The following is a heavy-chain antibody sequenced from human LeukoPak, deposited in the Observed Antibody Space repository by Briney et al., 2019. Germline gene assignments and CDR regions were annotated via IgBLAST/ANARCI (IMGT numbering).Heavy chain of an antibody. D-gene: IGHD4-17*01. CDR3: ARDLYGVSHDY. CDR2: IYSSGST. J-gene: IGHJ4*02. CDR1: GFTVSSNY. Sequence: PGGSLRLSCAASGFTVSSNYMNWLRQAPGKGLEWVSVIYSSGSTYYADSVKGRFTISRDNSKNTLYLQMNSLRAEDTAVYYCARDLYGVSHDYWGQGTLVTVSS. V-gene: IGHV3-53*01.